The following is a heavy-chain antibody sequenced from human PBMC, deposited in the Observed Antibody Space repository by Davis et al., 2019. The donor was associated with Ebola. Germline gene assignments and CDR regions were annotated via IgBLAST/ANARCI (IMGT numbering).Heavy chain of an antibody. CDR1: GYTFTSYG. CDR3: ARAQFPTTSDH. D-gene: IGHD1-1*01. CDR2: INPHNGNT. Sequence: ASVKVSCKASGYTFTSYGITWVRQAPGQGPEWMGWINPHNGNTNYAQNVQGRVTMTTDTSTSTAYMEVGILRSDDTAVYYCARAQFPTTSDHWGQGTLVTVSS. V-gene: IGHV1-18*04. J-gene: IGHJ4*02.